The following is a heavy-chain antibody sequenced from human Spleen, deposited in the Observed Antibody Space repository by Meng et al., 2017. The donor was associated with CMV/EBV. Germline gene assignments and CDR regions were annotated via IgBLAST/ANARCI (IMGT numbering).Heavy chain of an antibody. V-gene: IGHV3-23*01. D-gene: IGHD6-19*01. CDR1: GFTFSSYA. CDR2: IRGSGGNT. J-gene: IGHJ6*02. CDR3: AKGDTAVAANADYYGMDV. Sequence: GESLKISCTASGFTFSSYAMSWVRQAPGKGLEWVSAIRGSGGNTYYADSVRGRFTISRDKSKNTLYLQMNSLRAEDTAVYYCAKGDTAVAANADYYGMDVWGQGTTVTVSS.